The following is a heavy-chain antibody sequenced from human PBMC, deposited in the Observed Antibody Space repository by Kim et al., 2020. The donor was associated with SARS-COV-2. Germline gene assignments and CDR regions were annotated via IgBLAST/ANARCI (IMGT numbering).Heavy chain of an antibody. Sequence: LKSRVTISVDTSKNQFSLKLSSVTAAATAVYYCARHSEAVAAAGTEAGDYWGQGTLVTVSS. V-gene: IGHV4-39*01. D-gene: IGHD6-13*01. CDR3: ARHSEAVAAAGTEAGDY. J-gene: IGHJ4*02.